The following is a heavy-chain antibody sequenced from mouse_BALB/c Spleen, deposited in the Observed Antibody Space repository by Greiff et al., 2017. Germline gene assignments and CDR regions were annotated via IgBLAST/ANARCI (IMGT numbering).Heavy chain of an antibody. V-gene: IGHV1-69*02. Sequence: VQLQQPGAELVRPGASVKLSCKASGYTFTSYWINWVKQRPGQGLEWIGNIYPSDSYTNYNQKFKDKATLTVDKSSSTAYMQLSSLTSEDSAVYYCARSGDGYPLAYWGQGTLVTVSA. CDR1: GYTFTSYW. J-gene: IGHJ3*01. D-gene: IGHD2-3*01. CDR3: ARSGDGYPLAY. CDR2: IYPSDSYT.